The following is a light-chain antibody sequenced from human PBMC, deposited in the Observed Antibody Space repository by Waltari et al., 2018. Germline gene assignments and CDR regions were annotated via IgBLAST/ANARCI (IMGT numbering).Light chain of an antibody. V-gene: IGKV1-5*03. CDR3: QEYDSHWS. CDR2: KAS. J-gene: IGKJ1*01. CDR1: QGIGRW. Sequence: DIQPTQSPSTLSASVGDRVTLTCRASQGIGRWLAWYQQKPGKTPDLLIYKASILERGVPSRFSGSGSGTEFTLTITGLQPLDVATYYCQEYDSHWSFGQGTKVEIK.